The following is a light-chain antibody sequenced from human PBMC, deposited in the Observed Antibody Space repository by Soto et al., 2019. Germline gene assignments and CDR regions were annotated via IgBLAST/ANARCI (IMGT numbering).Light chain of an antibody. CDR3: CSYAGSYTGV. J-gene: IGLJ2*01. CDR2: GVS. Sequence: QSALTQPRSVSGSPGQSVTISCTGTSSDVCGYNYVSWYQQHPGKAPKLIIYGVSERPSGVPDRFSGSKSGNTASLTISGLQGEDEADYYCCSYAGSYTGVFGGGTKVTVL. CDR1: SSDVCGYNY. V-gene: IGLV2-11*01.